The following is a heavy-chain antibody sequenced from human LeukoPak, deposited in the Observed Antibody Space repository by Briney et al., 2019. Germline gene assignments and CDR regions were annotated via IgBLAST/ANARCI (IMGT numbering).Heavy chain of an antibody. CDR1: GFTFSSYA. J-gene: IGHJ4*02. CDR2: ISGSGGST. V-gene: IGHV3-23*01. CDR3: AKDDGEYYFDY. D-gene: IGHD7-27*01. Sequence: GGSLTLSCAASGFTFSSYAMSWVRQAPGKGLEWVSAISGSGGSTYYSDSVKGRFTISRDNSKDTLYLQMNSLRAVDTAVYYCAKDDGEYYFDYWGQGTLVTVSS.